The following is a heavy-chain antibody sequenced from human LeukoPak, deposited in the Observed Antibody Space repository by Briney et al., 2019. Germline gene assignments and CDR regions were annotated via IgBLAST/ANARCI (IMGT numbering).Heavy chain of an antibody. CDR3: ARDLTSSSTAYFQH. J-gene: IGHJ1*01. V-gene: IGHV3-21*01. CDR2: ISSSSTYI. D-gene: IGHD6-6*01. Sequence: GGSLRLSCAASGFTFSYYSMNWVRQAPGKGLEWVSSISSSSTYIYYADSVKGRFTISRDNAKNSLYLQMNSLRAEDTAVYYCARDLTSSSTAYFQHWGQGTLVTVSS. CDR1: GFTFSYYS.